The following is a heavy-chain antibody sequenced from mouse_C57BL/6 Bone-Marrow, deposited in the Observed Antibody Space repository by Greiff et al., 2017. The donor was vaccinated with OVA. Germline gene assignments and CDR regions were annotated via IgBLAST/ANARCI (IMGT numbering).Heavy chain of an antibody. J-gene: IGHJ3*01. V-gene: IGHV1-55*01. CDR1: GYTFTSYW. Sequence: QVQLQQPGAELVKPGASVKMSCKASGYTFTSYWITWVKQRPGQGLAWIGDIYPGSGSTNYNEKFKSKATLTVDTSSSTAYMQLSSLTSEDSAVYYCARGRLAWFADWGQGTLVTVSA. CDR3: ARGRLAWFAD. D-gene: IGHD2-4*01. CDR2: IYPGSGST.